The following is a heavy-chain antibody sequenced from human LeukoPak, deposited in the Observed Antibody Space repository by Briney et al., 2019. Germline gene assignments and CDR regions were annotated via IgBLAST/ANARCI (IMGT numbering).Heavy chain of an antibody. D-gene: IGHD5-24*01. Sequence: SETLSLTCTVSGGSVSSGNYYWGWIRQPPGKGLEWIGSIYYIGKTYYNPSLKSRVFITADTSKNQFSLRLSSVTAADTAVYYCAREETSWRNAFDIWGQGTMVTVSS. CDR3: AREETSWRNAFDI. CDR1: GGSVSSGNYY. V-gene: IGHV4-39*07. CDR2: IYYIGKT. J-gene: IGHJ3*02.